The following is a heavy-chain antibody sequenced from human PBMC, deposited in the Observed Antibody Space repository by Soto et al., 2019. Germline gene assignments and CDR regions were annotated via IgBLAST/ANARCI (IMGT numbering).Heavy chain of an antibody. CDR1: GYTFTSYG. J-gene: IGHJ6*02. D-gene: IGHD5-12*01. Sequence: ASVHVSCKASGYTFTSYGISWVRQAPGQGLEWMGWISAYNGNTNYAQKLQGRVTMTTDTSTSTAYLQWSSLKASDTAMYYCARLTWPYYYYYGMDVWGQGTTVTVSS. CDR2: ISAYNGNT. CDR3: ARLTWPYYYYYGMDV. V-gene: IGHV1-18*01.